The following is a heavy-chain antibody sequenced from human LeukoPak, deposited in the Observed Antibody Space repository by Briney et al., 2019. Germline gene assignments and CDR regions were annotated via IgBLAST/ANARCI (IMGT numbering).Heavy chain of an antibody. CDR3: AKAPVTTCRGAFCYPFDY. D-gene: IGHD2-15*01. Sequence: GGSLRLSCAASGFTFSSSAMSWVRQAPGKGLEWVAFIRYDGSNKYYADSVKGRFTISRDSSKNTLFLQMNRLRPEDAAVYYCAKAPVTTCRGAFCYPFDYWGLGTLVTVSS. CDR2: IRYDGSNK. V-gene: IGHV3-30*02. J-gene: IGHJ4*02. CDR1: GFTFSSSA.